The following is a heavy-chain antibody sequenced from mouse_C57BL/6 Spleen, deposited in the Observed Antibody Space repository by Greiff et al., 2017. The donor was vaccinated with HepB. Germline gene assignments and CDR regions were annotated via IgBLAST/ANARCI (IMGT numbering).Heavy chain of an antibody. CDR2: FHPYNDDT. V-gene: IGHV1-47*01. CDR1: GYTFTTYP. D-gene: IGHD2-4*01. CDR3: ARRDDYFYYFDY. J-gene: IGHJ2*01. Sequence: VKLQESGAELVKPGASVKMSCKASGYTFTTYPIEWMKQNHGKSLEWIGNFHPYNDDTKYNEKFKGKATLTVEKSSSTVYLELSRLTSDDSAVYYCARRDDYFYYFDYWGQGTTLTVSS.